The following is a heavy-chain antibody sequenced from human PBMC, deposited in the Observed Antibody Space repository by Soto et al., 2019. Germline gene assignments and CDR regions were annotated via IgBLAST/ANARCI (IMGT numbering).Heavy chain of an antibody. CDR3: ARRPGYSSGWGTFDY. CDR2: INHSGST. Sequence: LSLTCALYGGSFSGYYWSCIRQPPGKGLEWIGEINHSGSTNYNPSLKSRVTISVDTSKNQFSLKLSSVTAADTAVYYCARRPGYSSGWGTFDYWGQGTLVTSPQ. CDR1: GGSFSGYY. V-gene: IGHV4-34*01. J-gene: IGHJ4*02. D-gene: IGHD6-19*01.